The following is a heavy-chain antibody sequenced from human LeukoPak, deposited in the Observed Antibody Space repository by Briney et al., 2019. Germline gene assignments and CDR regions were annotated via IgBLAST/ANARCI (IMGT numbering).Heavy chain of an antibody. Sequence: PSETLSLTCTVSGVPITSGGYYWSWIRPHPGKGLAWLGYIYYSGSTYYNPSLKSRLTISLDTSKNHFSLRLTSVTAADTAVYYCARGPVRDYSNYWGQGTLVTVFS. CDR3: ARGPVRDYSNY. J-gene: IGHJ4*02. V-gene: IGHV4-31*03. D-gene: IGHD4-11*01. CDR1: GVPITSGGYY. CDR2: IYYSGST.